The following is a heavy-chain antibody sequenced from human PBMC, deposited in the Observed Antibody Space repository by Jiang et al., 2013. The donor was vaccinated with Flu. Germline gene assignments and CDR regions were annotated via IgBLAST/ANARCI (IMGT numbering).Heavy chain of an antibody. Sequence: GAEVKKPGESLKISCQGSGYSFSNYWIGWVRQMPGKGLEWMGFIYPGDSDTTYSPSFQGQVTISADKSITTAYLQWSSLKASDSAMYYCARHKGYDGSLLQLDLDFWGQGTLVTVSS. D-gene: IGHD5-12*01. CDR2: IYPGDSDT. CDR1: GYSFSNYW. J-gene: IGHJ4*02. V-gene: IGHV5-51*01. CDR3: ARHKGYDGSLLQLDLDF.